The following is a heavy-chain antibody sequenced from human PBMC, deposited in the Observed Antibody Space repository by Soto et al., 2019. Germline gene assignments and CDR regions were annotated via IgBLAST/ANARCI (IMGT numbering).Heavy chain of an antibody. J-gene: IGHJ4*02. V-gene: IGHV3-15*01. CDR2: IKSKTDGGTT. D-gene: IGHD2-2*01. CDR3: AKDKGSANKPGGY. CDR1: GFTFSNAW. Sequence: PGGSLRLSCAASGFTFSNAWMSWVRQAPGKGLEWVGRIKSKTDGGTTDYAAPVKGRFTTSRDDSKNTLYLQMNSLRAEDTAVYYCAKDKGSANKPGGYWGQGTLVTVSS.